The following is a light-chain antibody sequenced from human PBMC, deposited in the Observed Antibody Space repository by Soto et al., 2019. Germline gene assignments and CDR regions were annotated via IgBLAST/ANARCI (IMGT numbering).Light chain of an antibody. CDR2: ATS. V-gene: IGKV1D-16*01. J-gene: IGKJ4*01. Sequence: DIQLTQSPSSLAASVGDRVTITCRASQGVSTWLAWHQQKPEKAPKSLVYATSKLQSGVPSRFNGTVSGTEFTLTISSLQPEDVATYFCQQYNTYPLTFGGGTKVEIK. CDR1: QGVSTW. CDR3: QQYNTYPLT.